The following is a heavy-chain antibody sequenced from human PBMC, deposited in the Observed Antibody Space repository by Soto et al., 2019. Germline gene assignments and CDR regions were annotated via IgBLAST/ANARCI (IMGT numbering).Heavy chain of an antibody. CDR3: ARDYGYNAGWFPFDY. V-gene: IGHV4-59*11. CDR2: VDASGST. CDR1: GVSISGHY. D-gene: IGHD6-19*01. Sequence: SETLSLTCSVSGVSISGHYWSWIRQPPGKGLEWIGYVDASGSTNYNPSLKSRVTMSLDTSKNQFSLKLRSVTAADTAVYYCARDYGYNAGWFPFDYWGQGTLVTVSA. J-gene: IGHJ4*02.